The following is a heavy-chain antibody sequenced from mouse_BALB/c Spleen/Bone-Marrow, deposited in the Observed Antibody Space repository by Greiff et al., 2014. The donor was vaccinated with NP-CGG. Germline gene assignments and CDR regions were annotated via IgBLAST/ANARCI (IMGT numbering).Heavy chain of an antibody. V-gene: IGHV1S22*01. CDR3: TRGGPTGTGGDY. D-gene: IGHD4-1*02. J-gene: IGHJ2*01. Sequence: LQQSGSELVRPGASVKLSCKASGYTFTSYWMHWVKQRPGQGLEWIGNIYPGSGSTNYDEKFKSKATLTVDTSSSTAYMQLSSLTSEDSAVYYCTRGGPTGTGGDYWGQGSTLTVSS. CDR2: IYPGSGST. CDR1: GYTFTSYW.